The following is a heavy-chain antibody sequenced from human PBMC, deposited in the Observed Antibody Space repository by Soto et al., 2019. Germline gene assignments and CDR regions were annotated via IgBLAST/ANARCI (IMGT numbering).Heavy chain of an antibody. CDR1: GFTFSSYS. CDR3: ARDRGAASAFDI. Sequence: GGSLRLSCAASGFTFSSYSMNWVRQAPGKGLEWVSSISSSSYIYYADSVKGRFTISRDNAKNSLYLQMNSLRAEDTAVYYCARDRGAASAFDIWGQGTMVTV. CDR2: ISSSSYI. V-gene: IGHV3-21*01. J-gene: IGHJ3*02. D-gene: IGHD2-15*01.